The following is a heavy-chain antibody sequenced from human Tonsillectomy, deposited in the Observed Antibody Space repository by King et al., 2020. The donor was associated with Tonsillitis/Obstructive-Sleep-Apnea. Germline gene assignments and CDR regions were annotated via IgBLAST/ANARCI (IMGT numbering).Heavy chain of an antibody. D-gene: IGHD3-3*01. Sequence: DVQLVQSGAELKKPGESLKISCKGSGYSFTTYYIGWVRQMPGKGLEWMGIIYPGDSDTRYSPSFQGQVTISADKSFNTAYLQWSSLKASDTAMYYCARFPPGGSGRLDWFDPWGQGTLVTVSS. CDR2: IYPGDSDT. CDR1: GYSFTTYY. J-gene: IGHJ5*02. CDR3: ARFPPGGSGRLDWFDP. V-gene: IGHV5-51*01.